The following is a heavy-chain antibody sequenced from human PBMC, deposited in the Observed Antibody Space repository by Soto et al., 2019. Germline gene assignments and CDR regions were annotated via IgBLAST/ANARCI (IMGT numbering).Heavy chain of an antibody. V-gene: IGHV5-51*01. Sequence: PGESLKISCKGSGYSFTSHWISWVRQMPGKGLELMGLIYPADSDARYSPSFQGLVTISADKSINTAYLQWSSLKASDTAMYYCAGGGVRGVITRTRDYYGMDVWGQGTTVTVSS. CDR2: IYPADSDA. J-gene: IGHJ6*02. D-gene: IGHD3-10*01. CDR3: AGGGVRGVITRTRDYYGMDV. CDR1: GYSFTSHW.